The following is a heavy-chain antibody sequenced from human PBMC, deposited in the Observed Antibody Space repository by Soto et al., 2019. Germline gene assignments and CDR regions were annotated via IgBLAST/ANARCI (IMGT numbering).Heavy chain of an antibody. D-gene: IGHD2-2*01. J-gene: IGHJ5*02. CDR3: ARDCSSTSCYAYP. V-gene: IGHV1-69*04. CDR2: IIPILGIA. CDR1: GGSLRNFA. Sequence: SVKVSCKASGGSLRNFATSWVRQAPGQGLEWMGRIIPILGIANYAQKFQGRVTITADKSTSTAYMELSSLRSEDTAVYYCARDCSSTSCYAYPWGQGTLVTVSS.